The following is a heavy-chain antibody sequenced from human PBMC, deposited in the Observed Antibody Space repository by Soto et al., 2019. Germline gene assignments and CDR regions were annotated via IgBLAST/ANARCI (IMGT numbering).Heavy chain of an antibody. CDR2: IYYSGST. CDR3: ASGTEVSPSWDV. Sequence: QVQLQESGPGLVKPSQTLSLTCTVSGGSISSGGYYWSWIRQHPGKGLECIGYIYYSGSTYYNPSLKSLVTISVATSKNQFSLKLSSVTAADTAVYYCASGTEVSPSWDVWGQGTTVTVSS. CDR1: GGSISSGGYY. V-gene: IGHV4-31*01. J-gene: IGHJ6*02. D-gene: IGHD1-26*01.